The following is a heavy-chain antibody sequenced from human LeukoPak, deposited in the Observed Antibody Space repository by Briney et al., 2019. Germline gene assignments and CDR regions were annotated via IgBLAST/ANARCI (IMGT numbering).Heavy chain of an antibody. Sequence: VASVKVSCKASGGTFSSYAISWVRQAPGQGLEWMGGIIPIFGTANYAQKFQGRVTITADESTSTAYMELSSLRSEDTAVYYCARVPSAAGYSYYYGMDVWGKGTTVTVSS. CDR1: GGTFSSYA. CDR3: ARVPSAAGYSYYYGMDV. V-gene: IGHV1-69*13. CDR2: IIPIFGTA. D-gene: IGHD6-13*01. J-gene: IGHJ6*04.